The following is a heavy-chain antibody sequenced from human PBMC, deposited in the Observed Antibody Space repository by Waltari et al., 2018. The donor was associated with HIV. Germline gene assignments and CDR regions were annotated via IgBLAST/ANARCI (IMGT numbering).Heavy chain of an antibody. V-gene: IGHV3-21*01. D-gene: IGHD5-12*01. CDR1: GFTFSSYI. CDR3: AREMATVYVDY. J-gene: IGHJ4*02. CDR2: IASSSSSYI. Sequence: EVQLVESGGGLVKPGGSLRLSCAASGFTFSSYIRNWIRQAPGKGLGWVSSIASSSSSYIYDAESGRGRFTISRDNAKNSLYLQMSSLRAEDTAVYYCAREMATVYVDYWGQGTLVTVSP.